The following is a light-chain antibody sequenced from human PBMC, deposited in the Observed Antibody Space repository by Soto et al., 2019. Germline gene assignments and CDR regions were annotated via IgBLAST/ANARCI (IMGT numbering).Light chain of an antibody. CDR2: DAS. CDR1: QSIRTS. Sequence: EVVLTQSPATLSLSPGERATLSCRASQSIRTSLAWYQQKPGQAPRLVIFDASNRANGVPARFGGSGSGTDFTLTINSLEPEDXXXYXXXXRNVWPPITFGQGTRLEIK. CDR3: XXRNVWPPIT. V-gene: IGKV3-11*01. J-gene: IGKJ5*01.